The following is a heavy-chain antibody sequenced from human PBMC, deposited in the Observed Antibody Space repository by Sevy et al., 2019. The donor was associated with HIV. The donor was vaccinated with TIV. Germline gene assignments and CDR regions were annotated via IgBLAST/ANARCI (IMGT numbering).Heavy chain of an antibody. D-gene: IGHD1-1*01. V-gene: IGHV3-33*01. J-gene: IGHJ5*01. CDR1: GFTFRSFS. CDR3: ARDAARVIVPTAVFDS. Sequence: GGSLRLSCVASGFTFRSFSMHWVRQAPGKGLEWVAAIWYDGRTERYADSVQGRFTISRDNSKKTLHLQMNSLRAEDTALYYGARDAARVIVPTAVFDSWGQGTLVTVSS. CDR2: IWYDGRTE.